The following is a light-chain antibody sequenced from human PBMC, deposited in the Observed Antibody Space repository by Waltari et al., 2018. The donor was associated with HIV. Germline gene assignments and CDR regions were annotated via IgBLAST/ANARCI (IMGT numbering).Light chain of an antibody. CDR2: EVS. CDR1: SSDVGDNKY. Sequence: QSALTQPASVSGSPGQSITISCAGTSSDVGDNKYVSWYQQHPGKAPKLMIYEVSNRPSGVSTRFSGSKSGNAASLTISGLQAEDEADYYCSSYTNSRTLVFGGGTKLTIL. J-gene: IGLJ2*01. CDR3: SSYTNSRTLV. V-gene: IGLV2-14*01.